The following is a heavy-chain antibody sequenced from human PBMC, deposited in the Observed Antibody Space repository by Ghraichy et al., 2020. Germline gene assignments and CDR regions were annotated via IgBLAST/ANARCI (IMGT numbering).Heavy chain of an antibody. V-gene: IGHV4-38-2*02. Sequence: SETLSLTCTVSGYSISSGYYWGWIRQPPGKGLEWIGSIYHSGSTYYNPSLKSRVTISVDTSKNQFSLKLSSVTAADTAVYYCARYFGVVVPAAIVYFDYWGQGTLVTVSS. D-gene: IGHD2-2*02. CDR1: GYSISSGYY. CDR3: ARYFGVVVPAAIVYFDY. CDR2: IYHSGST. J-gene: IGHJ4*02.